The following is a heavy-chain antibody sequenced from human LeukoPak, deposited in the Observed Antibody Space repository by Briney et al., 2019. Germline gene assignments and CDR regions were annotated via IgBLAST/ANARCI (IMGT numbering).Heavy chain of an antibody. CDR2: IVVGSGNT. J-gene: IGHJ4*02. D-gene: IGHD6-19*01. V-gene: IGHV1-58*01. CDR1: GFTFTSSV. CDR3: AADGAVAGPFDY. Sequence: GTSVKVSCKASGFTFTSSVVQWVRQARGQRLEWIGWIVVGSGNTNYAQKFQERVTITRDMSTSTAYMELSSLRSEDTAVYYCAADGAVAGPFDYWGQGTLVTVSS.